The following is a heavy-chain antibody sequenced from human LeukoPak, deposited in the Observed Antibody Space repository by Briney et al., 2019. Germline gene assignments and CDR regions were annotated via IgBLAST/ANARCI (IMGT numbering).Heavy chain of an antibody. Sequence: ASVKVSCKASGYTFTSYAMHWVRQAPGQGLEWMGWINPNSGGTISAQKFQGRVTMTRDTSITTAYMEMSRLRSDDTAVYYCARSYCSSTSCSDYMDVWGKGTTVTVSS. CDR3: ARSYCSSTSCSDYMDV. CDR2: INPNSGGT. J-gene: IGHJ6*03. CDR1: GYTFTSYA. V-gene: IGHV1-2*02. D-gene: IGHD2-2*01.